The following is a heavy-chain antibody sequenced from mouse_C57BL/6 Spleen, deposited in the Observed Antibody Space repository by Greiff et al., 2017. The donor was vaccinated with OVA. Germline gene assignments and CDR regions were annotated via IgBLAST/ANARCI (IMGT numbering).Heavy chain of an antibody. CDR1: GYTFTSYW. J-gene: IGHJ2*01. Sequence: VQLQQPGAELVKPGASVKMSCKASGYTFTSYWITWVKQRPGQGLEWIGDIYPGSGSTNYNEKFKSKATLTVDTSSSTAYMQLSSLTSEDSAVYYSARDDYGYKGYFDYWGQGTTLTVSS. CDR3: ARDDYGYKGYFDY. D-gene: IGHD2-2*01. V-gene: IGHV1-55*01. CDR2: IYPGSGST.